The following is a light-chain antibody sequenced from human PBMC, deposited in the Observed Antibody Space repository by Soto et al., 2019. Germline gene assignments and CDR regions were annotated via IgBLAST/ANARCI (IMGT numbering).Light chain of an antibody. CDR1: ASDIGGYTF. V-gene: IGLV2-8*01. CDR2: DVN. CDR3: SPHGGRNPNV. J-gene: IGLJ1*01. Sequence: QSALTQPPSASGSPGQSVAISCTGTASDIGGYTFVSWYQQHPGKAPKLLIYDVNKRPSGVPDRFSGSKSGNTASLTVSGLQAEDEADYYCSPHGGRNPNVFGTGTKLTVL.